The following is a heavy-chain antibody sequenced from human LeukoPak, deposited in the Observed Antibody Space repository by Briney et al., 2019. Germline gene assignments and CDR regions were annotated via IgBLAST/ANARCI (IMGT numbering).Heavy chain of an antibody. J-gene: IGHJ4*02. CDR3: ATESFRYYDSSGYYHENY. D-gene: IGHD3-22*01. CDR2: INPNSGGT. V-gene: IGHV1-2*02. CDR1: GYTFTSYN. Sequence: ASVKVSCKASGYTFTSYNVHWVRQAPGQGLEWMGWINPNSGGTNYAQKFQGRVTMTRDTSISTAYMELSRLRSDDTAVYYCATESFRYYDSSGYYHENYWGQGTLVTVSS.